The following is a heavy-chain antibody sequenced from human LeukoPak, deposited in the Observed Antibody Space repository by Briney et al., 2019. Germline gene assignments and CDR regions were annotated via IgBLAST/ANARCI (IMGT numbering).Heavy chain of an antibody. V-gene: IGHV3-30*18. CDR3: ANLPL. CDR2: ISYEGGTQ. J-gene: IGHJ4*02. CDR1: GVTLSPYG. Sequence: PGGSLRLACAASGVTLSPYGMHWVRQAPGKGLEWVAVISYEGGTQHYADSVKGRFIISRDNPRNTLYLQMNSLRPEDAAVYYCANLPLWGQGTLVTVSS.